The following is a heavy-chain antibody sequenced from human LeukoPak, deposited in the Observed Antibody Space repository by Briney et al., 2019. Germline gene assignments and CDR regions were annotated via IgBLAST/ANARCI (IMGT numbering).Heavy chain of an antibody. CDR2: IYYSGST. CDR3: ARDRTYYYDSSGYGFDY. V-gene: IGHV4-59*01. CDR1: GGSISSYY. Sequence: SETLSLTCTVSGGSISSYYWSWIRQPPGKGLEWIGYIYYSGSTNYNPSLKSRVTISVDTSKNQFSLKLRSVTAADTAVYYRARDRTYYYDSSGYGFDYWGQGTLVTVSS. D-gene: IGHD3-22*01. J-gene: IGHJ4*02.